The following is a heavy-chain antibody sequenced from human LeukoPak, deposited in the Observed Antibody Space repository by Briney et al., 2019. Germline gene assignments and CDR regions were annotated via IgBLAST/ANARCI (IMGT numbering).Heavy chain of an antibody. V-gene: IGHV4-30-4*01. J-gene: IGHJ4*02. D-gene: IGHD3-9*01. CDR1: GGSISSGDYY. CDR2: IYYSGST. CDR3: ARVGYFDWLLYDYYFDY. Sequence: SETLSLTCTVSGGSISSGDYYWSWIRQPPGKGLEWIGYIYYSGSTYYNPSLKSRVTIPVDTSKNQFSLKLSSVTAADTAVYYCARVGYFDWLLYDYYFDYWGQGTLVTVSS.